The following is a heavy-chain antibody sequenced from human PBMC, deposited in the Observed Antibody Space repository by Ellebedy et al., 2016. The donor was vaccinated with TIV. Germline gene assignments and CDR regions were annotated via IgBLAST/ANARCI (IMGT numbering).Heavy chain of an antibody. D-gene: IGHD4-17*01. CDR3: ASPTVTTTNYYYYGMDV. CDR1: GGTFSSYA. J-gene: IGHJ6*02. Sequence: SVKVSXXASGGTFSSYAISWVRQAPGQGLEWMGGIIPIFGTANYAQKFQGRVTITADKSTSTAYMELSSLRSEDTAVYYCASPTVTTTNYYYYGMDVWGQGTTVTVSS. V-gene: IGHV1-69*06. CDR2: IIPIFGTA.